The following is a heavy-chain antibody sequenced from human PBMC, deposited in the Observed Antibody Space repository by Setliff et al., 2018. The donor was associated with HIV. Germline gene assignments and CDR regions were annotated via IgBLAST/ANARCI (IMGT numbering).Heavy chain of an antibody. CDR3: ARAFDSSAPWIDL. D-gene: IGHD3-22*01. J-gene: IGHJ5*02. Sequence: SETLSLTCTVSGGTINSGGYYWSWIRQPPGKGLEWIGFIYHRGNTHYNSALKSRLTISVDTSRNQFSLNLSSVTAADTAVYYCARAFDSSAPWIDLWAQGTLVTVSS. V-gene: IGHV4-31*03. CDR1: GGTINSGGYY. CDR2: IYHRGNT.